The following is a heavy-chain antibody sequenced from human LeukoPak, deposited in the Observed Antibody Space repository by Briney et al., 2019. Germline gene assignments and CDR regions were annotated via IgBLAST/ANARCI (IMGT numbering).Heavy chain of an antibody. CDR3: ARLYDSVGYYYPFDY. CDR2: IYTSGST. J-gene: IGHJ4*02. V-gene: IGHV4-61*02. D-gene: IGHD3-22*01. Sequence: SETLSLTCTVSGGSISSGSYYWSWIRQPARKGLEWLGRIYTSGSTNYNPSLKSRVTISVDTSKNQFSLKLSSVTAADTAVYYCARLYDSVGYYYPFDYWGQGTLVTVSS. CDR1: GGSISSGSYY.